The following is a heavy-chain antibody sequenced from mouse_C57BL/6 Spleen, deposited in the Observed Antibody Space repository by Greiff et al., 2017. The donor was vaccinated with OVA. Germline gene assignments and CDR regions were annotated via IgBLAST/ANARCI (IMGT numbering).Heavy chain of an antibody. CDR2: ISDGGSYT. Sequence: EVQVVESGGGLVKPGGSLKLSCAASGFTFSSYAMSWVRQTPEKRLEWVATISDGGSYTYYPDNVKGRFTISRDNAKNNLYLQMSHLKSEDTAMYYCARAKLGREGYFDYWGQGTTLTVSS. J-gene: IGHJ2*01. V-gene: IGHV5-4*01. D-gene: IGHD4-1*01. CDR3: ARAKLGREGYFDY. CDR1: GFTFSSYA.